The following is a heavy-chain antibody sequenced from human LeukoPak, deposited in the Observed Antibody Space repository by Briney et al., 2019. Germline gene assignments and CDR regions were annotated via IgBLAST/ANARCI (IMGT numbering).Heavy chain of an antibody. CDR2: INPKNGGT. V-gene: IGHV1-2*02. CDR1: GYTFTDHY. J-gene: IGHJ3*02. CDR3: ASPSDSGIFDDAFEI. Sequence: ASVKVSCKASGYTFTDHYVHWVRQAPGRGLQWMGWINPKNGGTKYAQNFQGRVTMTRATSISTAYMELTTLRSDDTAVYYCASPSDSGIFDDAFEIWGQGTTVTVSS. D-gene: IGHD1-26*01.